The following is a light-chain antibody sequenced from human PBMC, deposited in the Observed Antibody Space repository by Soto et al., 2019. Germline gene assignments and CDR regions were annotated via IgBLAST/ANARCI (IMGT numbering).Light chain of an antibody. CDR3: FSYTTRSTRV. CDR1: TGDVGGYNY. CDR2: EVF. J-gene: IGLJ1*01. Sequence: QSALTQPASVSGSPGQSITISCTGTTGDVGGYNYVSWYQQHPGKAPRLLMYEVFKRPSGVSDRCSGSKSGNSASLTIARLQAEDEADYYCFSYTTRSTRVFGTGTKLTVL. V-gene: IGLV2-14*01.